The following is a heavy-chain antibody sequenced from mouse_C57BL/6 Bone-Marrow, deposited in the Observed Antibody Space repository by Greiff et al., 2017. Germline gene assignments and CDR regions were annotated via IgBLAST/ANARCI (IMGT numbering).Heavy chain of an antibody. CDR1: GYTFTSYW. Sequence: QVQLQQPGAELVKPGASVKMSCKASGYTFTSYWITWVKQRPGQGLEWIGDIYPGSGSTNYNEKFKSKATLTVDTSSSTAYMQLSSLTSDDSAVYYGASPSYYASCLAYWGQGTLVTVSA. J-gene: IGHJ3*01. CDR2: IYPGSGST. D-gene: IGHD2-1*01. V-gene: IGHV1-55*01. CDR3: ASPSYYASCLAY.